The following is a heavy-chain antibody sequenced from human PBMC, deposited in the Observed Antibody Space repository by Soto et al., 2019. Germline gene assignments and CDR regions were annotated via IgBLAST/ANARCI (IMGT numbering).Heavy chain of an antibody. D-gene: IGHD6-13*01. V-gene: IGHV3-23*01. CDR3: ARRGPGTYFDY. J-gene: IGHJ4*02. CDR1: GFTFSSYA. Sequence: EVQLLESGGGLVQPGGSLRLSCAASGFTFSSYAMRWVRQAPGKGLEWVSAVSGSGGSTYYADSVKGRFTISRDNPRNTLYLQTNSLRAEDTALYYCARRGPGTYFDYWGQGTLVTVSS. CDR2: VSGSGGST.